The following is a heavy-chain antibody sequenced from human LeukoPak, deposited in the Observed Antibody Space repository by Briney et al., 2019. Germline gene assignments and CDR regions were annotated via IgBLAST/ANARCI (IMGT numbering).Heavy chain of an antibody. D-gene: IGHD6-6*01. CDR3: ARGDDLEYYFDY. Sequence: ASVKVSCKASGYTLTNYDINWVRQATGQGLEWMGWMNPNSGDTGYAQKFQGRVTITWNTSISTAYMELSSPRSEDTAVYYCARGDDLEYYFDYWGQGTVVTVSS. J-gene: IGHJ4*02. CDR2: MNPNSGDT. CDR1: GYTLTNYD. V-gene: IGHV1-8*03.